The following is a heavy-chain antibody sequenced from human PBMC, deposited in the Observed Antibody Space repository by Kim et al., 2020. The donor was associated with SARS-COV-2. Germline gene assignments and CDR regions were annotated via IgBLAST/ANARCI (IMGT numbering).Heavy chain of an antibody. J-gene: IGHJ5*02. V-gene: IGHV3-74*03. Sequence: GGSLRLSCAASGFAFSTSWMNWVRQAPGKGLVWVSRISSDGGDITYADSVKGRFTISRDNAKNTLYLQMNGLRTEDTAVYYCAKVGDVDGSGFYAFFRSWGQGTRVTVSS. D-gene: IGHD2-21*02. CDR1: GFAFSTSW. CDR2: ISSDGGDI. CDR3: AKVGDVDGSGFYAFFRS.